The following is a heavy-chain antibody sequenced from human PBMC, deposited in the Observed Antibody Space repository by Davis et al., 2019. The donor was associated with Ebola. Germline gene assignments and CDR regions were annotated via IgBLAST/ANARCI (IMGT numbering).Heavy chain of an antibody. D-gene: IGHD2-15*01. Sequence: PGGSLRLSCAASGFTFSSYGMHWVRQAPGKGLEWVAFIRYDGSNKYYADSVKGRFTISRDNAKNSLYLQMNSLRAEDTAVYYCAAADLVVVLGDTSYPHGFDTWGRGTMVTVSS. V-gene: IGHV3-30*02. CDR1: GFTFSSYG. J-gene: IGHJ3*02. CDR2: IRYDGSNK. CDR3: AAADLVVVLGDTSYPHGFDT.